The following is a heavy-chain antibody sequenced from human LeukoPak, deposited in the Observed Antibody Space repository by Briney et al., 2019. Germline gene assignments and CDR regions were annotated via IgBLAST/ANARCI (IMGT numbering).Heavy chain of an antibody. Sequence: SGTLSLTCTVSGGSISSSSYYWGWIRQPPGKGLEWIGSIYYSGSTYYNPSLKSRVTISVDTSKNQFSLKLSSVTAADTAVYYCARDSKVRGIYFDYWGQGTLVTVSS. CDR3: ARDSKVRGIYFDY. V-gene: IGHV4-39*07. D-gene: IGHD3-10*01. J-gene: IGHJ4*02. CDR2: IYYSGST. CDR1: GGSISSSSYY.